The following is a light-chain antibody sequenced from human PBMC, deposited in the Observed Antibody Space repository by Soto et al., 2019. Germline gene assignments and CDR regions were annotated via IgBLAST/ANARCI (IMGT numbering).Light chain of an antibody. CDR1: SSNIGNNY. CDR2: DNN. V-gene: IGLV1-51*01. J-gene: IGLJ2*01. Sequence: QSVLTHPPSVSAAPGQKVTISCSGSSSNIGNNYVSWYQHLPGTAPKLLIYDNNNRPSGIPDRFSGSKSGTSATLGITGLQTVDEADYYGVTWDSSRSTGVFCGGTKLTVL. CDR3: VTWDSSRSTGV.